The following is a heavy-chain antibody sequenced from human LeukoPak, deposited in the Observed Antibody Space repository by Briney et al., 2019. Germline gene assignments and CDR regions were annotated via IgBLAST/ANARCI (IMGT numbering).Heavy chain of an antibody. Sequence: SETLSLTCTVSGGSISSSSYYWGWIRQPPGKGLEWIGSIYYSGSTYYNPSLKSRVTISVDTSKNQFSLKLSSVTAADTAVYYCARDRDGMTPAFDPWGQGTLVTVSS. CDR1: GGSISSSSYY. CDR2: IYYSGST. J-gene: IGHJ5*02. V-gene: IGHV4-39*07. CDR3: ARDRDGMTPAFDP.